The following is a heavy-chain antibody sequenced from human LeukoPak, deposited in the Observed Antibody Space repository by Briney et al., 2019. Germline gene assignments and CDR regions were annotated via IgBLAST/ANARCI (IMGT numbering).Heavy chain of an antibody. CDR2: IYHSGTT. J-gene: IGHJ6*04. CDR3: ARVEGPYGDYVRPLYRMDV. V-gene: IGHV4-4*02. Sequence: PSETLSLTCAVSGGSISSSNWWSWVRQPPGKGLEWIGEIYHSGTTNYNPSLKSRVTISVDKSKNQFSLKLTSVTAADTAVYYCARVEGPYGDYVRPLYRMDVWGKGTTVTVSS. CDR1: GGSISSSNW. D-gene: IGHD4-17*01.